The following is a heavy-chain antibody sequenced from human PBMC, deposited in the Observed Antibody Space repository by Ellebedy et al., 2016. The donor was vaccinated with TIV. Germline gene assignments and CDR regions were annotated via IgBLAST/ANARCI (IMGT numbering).Heavy chain of an antibody. D-gene: IGHD6-19*01. V-gene: IGHV3-23*01. J-gene: IGHJ4*02. Sequence: GESLKISXAASGFTFSNYAMSWVRQAPGKGLEWVSVIGGSGSSTYYADSVKGRFTISRDISKNTLLLQMNSLRAEDTAVYFCTRLQQWLVVGPGGDYWGQGTLVTVSS. CDR2: IGGSGSST. CDR1: GFTFSNYA. CDR3: TRLQQWLVVGPGGDY.